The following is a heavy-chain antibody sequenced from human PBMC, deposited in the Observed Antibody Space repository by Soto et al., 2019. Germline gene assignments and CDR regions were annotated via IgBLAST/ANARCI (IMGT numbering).Heavy chain of an antibody. V-gene: IGHV4-30-4*01. CDR2: IYYSGST. CDR3: ARGSFGVVDQLDY. J-gene: IGHJ4*02. D-gene: IGHD3-3*01. CDR1: GGSISSGDYY. Sequence: SETLSLTCTVSGGSISSGDYYWSWIRQPPGKGLEWIGYIYYSGSTYYNPSLKSRVTISVDTSKNQFSLKLSSVTAADTAVYYCARGSFGVVDQLDYWGQGTLVTVSS.